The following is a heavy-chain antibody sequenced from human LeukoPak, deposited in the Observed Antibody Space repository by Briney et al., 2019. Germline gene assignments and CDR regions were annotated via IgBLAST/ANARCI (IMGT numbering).Heavy chain of an antibody. J-gene: IGHJ4*02. CDR1: GFTFSSYA. V-gene: IGHV3-23*01. CDR3: AKDWVDCGGDCYFGRGLDY. CDR2: ISGSGGST. Sequence: GGSLRLSCAASGFTFSSYAMSWVRQAPGKGLEWVPAISGSGGSTYYADSVKGRFTISRDNSKNTLYLQMNSLRAEDTAVYYCAKDWVDCGGDCYFGRGLDYWGQGTLVTVSS. D-gene: IGHD2-21*02.